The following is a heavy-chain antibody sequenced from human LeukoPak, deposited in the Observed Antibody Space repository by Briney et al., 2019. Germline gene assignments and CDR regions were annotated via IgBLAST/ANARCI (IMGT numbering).Heavy chain of an antibody. D-gene: IGHD1-26*01. Sequence: GGSLRLSCAASGFTFSDYYMSWIRQAPGKGLEWVTYISGSGNAKNYADSVKGRFTIPRDNAKNSVFLQMDSLRAEDTAVYYCARAGGSYWMGAKFDFWGQGILVTVSS. CDR3: ARAGGSYWMGAKFDF. V-gene: IGHV3-11*01. J-gene: IGHJ4*02. CDR2: ISGSGNAK. CDR1: GFTFSDYY.